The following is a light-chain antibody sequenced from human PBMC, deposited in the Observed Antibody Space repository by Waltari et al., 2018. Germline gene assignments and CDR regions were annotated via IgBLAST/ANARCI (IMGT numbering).Light chain of an antibody. CDR1: QRVNSRY. CDR2: GTS. V-gene: IGKV3-20*01. J-gene: IGKJ2*01. CDR3: QQYGDSPPYT. Sequence: EIVLTQSPGILSLSPGERATLSCRASQRVNSRYLAWYQQKPGQAPRLLIYGTSSRPTGIPDRFIGSGSETDFTLTISRLEPEDFAVYYCQQYGDSPPYTFGQGTKLEIK.